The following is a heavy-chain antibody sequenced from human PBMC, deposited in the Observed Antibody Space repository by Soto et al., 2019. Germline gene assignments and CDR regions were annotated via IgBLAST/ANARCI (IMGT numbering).Heavy chain of an antibody. CDR2: IYYSGST. Sequence: SETLSLTCTVSGGSISSGDYYWSWIRQPPGKGLEWIGYIYYSGSTYYNPSLKSRVTISVDTSKNQFSLKLSSVTAADTAVYYCARLGGVVAATTKDLLDDWGQGTLVTVSS. J-gene: IGHJ4*02. CDR3: ARLGGVVAATTKDLLDD. V-gene: IGHV4-30-4*01. CDR1: GGSISSGDYY. D-gene: IGHD2-15*01.